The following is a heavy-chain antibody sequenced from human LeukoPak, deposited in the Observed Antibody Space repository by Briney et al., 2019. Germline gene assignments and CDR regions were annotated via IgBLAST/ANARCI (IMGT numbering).Heavy chain of an antibody. CDR3: ARSTGGYCSSTSCSPTPEAYYMDV. CDR1: GGSISSGGYS. J-gene: IGHJ6*03. CDR2: IYYSGST. Sequence: PSQTLSLTCTVSGGSISSGGYSWSWLRQHPGKGLEWIGYIYYSGSTYYNPSLKSRVTISVDTSKNQFSLKLSSVTAADTAVYYCARSTGGYCSSTSCSPTPEAYYMDVWGKGTTVTVSS. V-gene: IGHV4-31*03. D-gene: IGHD2-2*01.